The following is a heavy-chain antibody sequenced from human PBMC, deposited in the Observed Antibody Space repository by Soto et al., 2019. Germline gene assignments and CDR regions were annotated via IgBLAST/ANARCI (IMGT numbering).Heavy chain of an antibody. CDR3: ARSRSVTDYDY. D-gene: IGHD3-16*01. V-gene: IGHV4-59*01. CDR1: GSSISNDY. Sequence: SETLSLTCTVSGSSISNDYWSWIRQPPGKGLEWIGHIYKSGSTYYNPSLKSRVTISVDTSKIQSSLKLSSVTAADTAVYYCARSRSVTDYDYWRQGTLVSVSS. CDR2: IYKSGST. J-gene: IGHJ4*02.